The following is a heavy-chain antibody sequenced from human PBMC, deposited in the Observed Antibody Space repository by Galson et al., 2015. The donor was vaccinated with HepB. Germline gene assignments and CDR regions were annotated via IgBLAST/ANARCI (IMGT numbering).Heavy chain of an antibody. Sequence: SLRLSCAASGFTFSSYGMHWVRQAPGKGLEWVAVISYDGSNKYYADSVKGRFTISRDNSKNTLYLQMNSLRAEDTAVYYCARLLVSDGGDCPLCAFEIWGQGTMVTVSS. V-gene: IGHV3-30*03. CDR2: ISYDGSNK. D-gene: IGHD2-21*02. CDR3: ARLLVSDGGDCPLCAFEI. J-gene: IGHJ3*02. CDR1: GFTFSSYG.